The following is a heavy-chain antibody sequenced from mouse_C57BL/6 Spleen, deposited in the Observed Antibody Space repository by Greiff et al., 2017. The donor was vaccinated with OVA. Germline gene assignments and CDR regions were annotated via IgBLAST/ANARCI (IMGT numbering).Heavy chain of an antibody. Sequence: VKLQESGAELVRPGASVTLSCKASGYTFTDYEMHWVKQTPVHGLEWIGAIDPETGGTAYNQKFKGKAILTADKSSSTAYMELRSLTSEDSAVYYCTRDPVATSFDYWGQGTTLTVSS. J-gene: IGHJ2*01. CDR1: GYTFTDYE. CDR3: TRDPVATSFDY. V-gene: IGHV1-15*01. D-gene: IGHD1-1*01. CDR2: IDPETGGT.